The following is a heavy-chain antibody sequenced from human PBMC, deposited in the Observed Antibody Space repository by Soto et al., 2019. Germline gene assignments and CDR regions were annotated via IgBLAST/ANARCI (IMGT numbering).Heavy chain of an antibody. J-gene: IGHJ6*02. Sequence: QVQLVESGGGLVKPGGSLRLSCVASGFTFSDYYMNWIRQAPGKGLEWVAYITSSGQSVFYAESVKGRFTVSRDNSKNSMYLQMDSLRADDTAIYYCARDARYVSSWYGLDVWGQGTTVTVSS. V-gene: IGHV3-11*01. CDR2: ITSSGQSV. CDR3: ARDARYVSSWYGLDV. D-gene: IGHD6-13*01. CDR1: GFTFSDYY.